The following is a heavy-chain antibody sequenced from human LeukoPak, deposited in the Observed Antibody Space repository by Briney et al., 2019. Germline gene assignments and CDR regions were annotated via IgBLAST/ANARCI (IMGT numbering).Heavy chain of an antibody. D-gene: IGHD4-17*01. CDR1: GFTFSSYE. CDR3: ARDPTVTNVHDASDM. J-gene: IGHJ3*02. Sequence: QAGGSLRLSCAASGFTFSSYEMNWVRQAPGKGLEWVSYISSSGSTIYYADSVKGRFTISRDNAKNSLYLQMNSLRAEDTAVYYCARDPTVTNVHDASDMWGQGTMVTVSS. V-gene: IGHV3-48*03. CDR2: ISSSGSTI.